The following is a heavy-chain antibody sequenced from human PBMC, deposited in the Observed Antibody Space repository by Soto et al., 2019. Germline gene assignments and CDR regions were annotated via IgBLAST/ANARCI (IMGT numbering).Heavy chain of an antibody. CDR3: ARETYGEGAFDI. J-gene: IGHJ3*02. CDR2: IYYSGST. V-gene: IGHV4-30-4*01. CDR1: GGSISSGDYY. D-gene: IGHD4-17*01. Sequence: SETLSLTCTVPGGSISSGDYYWSWIRQPPGKGLEWIGYIYYSGSTYYNPSLKSRVTISVDTSKNQFSLKLSSVTAADTAVYYCARETYGEGAFDIWGQGTMVTVSS.